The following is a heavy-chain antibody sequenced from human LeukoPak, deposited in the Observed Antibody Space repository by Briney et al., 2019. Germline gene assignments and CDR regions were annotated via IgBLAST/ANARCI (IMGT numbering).Heavy chain of an antibody. D-gene: IGHD6-13*01. J-gene: IGHJ6*03. CDR2: ISSSGST. V-gene: IGHV4-61*02. Sequence: SETLSLTCTVSGDSISSGDYYWSWIRQPAGKGLEWIGCISSSGSTNYNPSLKSRVTISVDTSKNQFSLKLSSVTAADTAVYYCARWGHSSSWFSYYYYYMDVWGKGTTVTISS. CDR3: ARWGHSSSWFSYYYYYMDV. CDR1: GDSISSGDYY.